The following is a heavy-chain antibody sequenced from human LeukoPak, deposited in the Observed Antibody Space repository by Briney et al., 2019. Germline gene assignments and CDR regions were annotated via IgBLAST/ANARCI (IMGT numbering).Heavy chain of an antibody. CDR1: GGSISSSSYY. D-gene: IGHD3-16*01. CDR2: IYYSGST. J-gene: IGHJ6*03. Sequence: PSETLSLTCTVSGGSISSSSYYWGWIRQPPGKGLEWIGSIYYSGSTYYNPSLKSRVTISVDTSKNQFSLKLSSVTAADTAVYYCARLKWGTALGGRGPSYMDVWGKGTTVTVSS. CDR3: ARLKWGTALGGRGPSYMDV. V-gene: IGHV4-39*07.